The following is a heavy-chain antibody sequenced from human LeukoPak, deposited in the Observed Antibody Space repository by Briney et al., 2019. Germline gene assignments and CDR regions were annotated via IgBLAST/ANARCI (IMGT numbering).Heavy chain of an antibody. Sequence: ASVTVSCKASGGTFSSYAISWVRQAPGQGLEWMGGIIPIFGTANYAQKFQGRVTITADESTSTAYMELSSLRSEDTAVYYCASHHVVAATPNLEYWGQGTLVTVSS. CDR1: GGTFSSYA. V-gene: IGHV1-69*01. CDR2: IIPIFGTA. J-gene: IGHJ4*02. CDR3: ASHHVVAATPNLEY. D-gene: IGHD2-15*01.